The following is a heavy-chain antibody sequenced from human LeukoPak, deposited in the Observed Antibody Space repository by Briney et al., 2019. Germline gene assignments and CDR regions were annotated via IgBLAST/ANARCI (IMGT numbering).Heavy chain of an antibody. J-gene: IGHJ5*02. Sequence: SQTLSLTCAISGDSVSSYSASWNWITQSPSIGLEWLGRTYYRSKWNSEYAVSVKSRITMNPDTSKTQFSLHLESVTPEDTAVYYCARDPDNAYEWGPFDPWGQGTLVTVSS. CDR3: ARDPDNAYEWGPFDP. CDR2: TYYRSKWNS. CDR1: GDSVSSYSAS. D-gene: IGHD1-26*01. V-gene: IGHV6-1*01.